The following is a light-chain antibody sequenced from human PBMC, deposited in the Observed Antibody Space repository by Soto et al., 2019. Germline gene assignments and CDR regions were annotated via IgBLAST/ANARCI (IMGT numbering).Light chain of an antibody. CDR1: NIGSKS. CDR2: NEV. V-gene: IGLV3-21*04. Sequence: SYELTQPPSVSVAPGMTARITCGENNIGSKSVHWYQQKPGQAPVLVINNEVDRPSGIPERFFGSNSGNTATLTITRVDAGDEAGYYCHVWDSDGDHPVFGGGTKVTVL. CDR3: HVWDSDGDHPV. J-gene: IGLJ2*01.